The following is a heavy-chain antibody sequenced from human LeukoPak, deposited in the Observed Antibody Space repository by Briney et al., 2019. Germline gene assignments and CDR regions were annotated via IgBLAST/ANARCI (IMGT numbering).Heavy chain of an antibody. Sequence: GGSLRLSCAASGFTFSSYGMNWVRLAPGSGLEWVAFIQYDGTHKYYVDSVKGRFTISRDHSKSTLHLQMNSLRAEDTAVYYCAKDFCSGSSCYIFDYWGQGTLVTVSS. CDR1: GFTFSSYG. CDR3: AKDFCSGSSCYIFDY. CDR2: IQYDGTHK. V-gene: IGHV3-30*02. D-gene: IGHD2-15*01. J-gene: IGHJ4*02.